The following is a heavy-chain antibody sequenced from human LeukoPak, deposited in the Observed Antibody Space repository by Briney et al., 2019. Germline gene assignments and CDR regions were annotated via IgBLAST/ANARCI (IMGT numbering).Heavy chain of an antibody. Sequence: PSETLSLTCAVSGGSISNSNWWSWVRQPPGKGLEWIGEIYHSGSTNYNPSLKSRVTISVDKSKNQFSLKLSSVTAADTAVYYCARAVGYCSSTSCYDYRAYNWFDPWGQGTLVTVSS. CDR1: GGSISNSNW. J-gene: IGHJ5*02. D-gene: IGHD2-2*01. CDR3: ARAVGYCSSTSCYDYRAYNWFDP. CDR2: IYHSGST. V-gene: IGHV4-4*02.